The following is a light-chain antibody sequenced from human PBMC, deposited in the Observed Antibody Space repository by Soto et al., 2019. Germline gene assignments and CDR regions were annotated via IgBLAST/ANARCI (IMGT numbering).Light chain of an antibody. CDR3: QHYGSSPET. CDR2: GAS. V-gene: IGKV3-20*01. J-gene: IGKJ1*01. Sequence: EIVLTKSPGTRSLSPGERATLSCRASQSVSSNYLAWYQQKPGQAPRLLIYGASSRATGIPDRFSGSGSGTDFTLTISRLEPEDFAVYYCQHYGSSPETFGQGTKVDIK. CDR1: QSVSSNY.